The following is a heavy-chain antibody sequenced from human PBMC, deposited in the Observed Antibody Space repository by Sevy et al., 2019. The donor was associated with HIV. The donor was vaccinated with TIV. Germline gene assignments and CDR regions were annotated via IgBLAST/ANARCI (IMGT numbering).Heavy chain of an antibody. CDR3: ANNGDCSKTSCLSTFAYHFEY. Sequence: GGSLRLSCAASGFSFRSFGMHWVRRAPGKGLEWVAVITYDGRGVVYADSVRGRFTVSRDNSRNTLYLQMNSLRPEDRAMSYCANNGDCSKTSCLSTFAYHFEYWGQGTLVTVSS. J-gene: IGHJ4*01. CDR1: GFSFRSFG. D-gene: IGHD2-2*01. CDR2: ITYDGRGV. V-gene: IGHV3-30*18.